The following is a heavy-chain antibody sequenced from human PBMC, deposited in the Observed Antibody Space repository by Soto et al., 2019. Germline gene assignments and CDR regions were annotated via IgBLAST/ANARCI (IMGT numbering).Heavy chain of an antibody. CDR2: ISYDGSNK. D-gene: IGHD6-13*01. CDR3: AKDAGSSSSLSSSWYDYYYGMDV. V-gene: IGHV3-30*18. CDR1: GFTFSSYG. J-gene: IGHJ6*02. Sequence: GGSLRLSCAASGFTFSSYGMHWVRQAPGKGLEWVAVISYDGSNKYYADSVKGRFTISRDNSKNTLYLQMNSLRAEDTAVYYCAKDAGSSSSLSSSWYDYYYGMDVWGQGTTVTVSS.